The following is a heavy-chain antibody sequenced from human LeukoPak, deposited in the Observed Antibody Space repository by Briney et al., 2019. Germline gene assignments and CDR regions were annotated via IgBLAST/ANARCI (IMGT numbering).Heavy chain of an antibody. V-gene: IGHV1-46*01. D-gene: IGHD2-21*02. Sequence: ASVKVSCKTSGYTFTSCYMHWVRQAPGQGLEWMGMINPSAGSTRYAQKFQGRVTMTTDTSTSTVYMELSSLRSEDTAVYYCARGGCGDSAAPFDDWGQGTLVTVSS. CDR2: INPSAGST. J-gene: IGHJ4*02. CDR3: ARGGCGDSAAPFDD. CDR1: GYTFTSCY.